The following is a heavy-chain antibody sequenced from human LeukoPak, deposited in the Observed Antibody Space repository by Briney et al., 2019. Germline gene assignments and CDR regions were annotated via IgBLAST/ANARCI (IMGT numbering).Heavy chain of an antibody. D-gene: IGHD6-25*01. V-gene: IGHV3-30*04. CDR1: GFAFSSYV. CDR3: AKGQRQAWNWFDP. CDR2: MSHDGSNE. J-gene: IGHJ5*02. Sequence: GRSLRLSCAASGFAFSSYVMHWVRQAPGKGLEWVAVMSHDGSNEYYADSVKGRFTISRDSSKNTLYLQVNSIRADDTAVYYCAKGQRQAWNWFDPWGQASLVTVSP.